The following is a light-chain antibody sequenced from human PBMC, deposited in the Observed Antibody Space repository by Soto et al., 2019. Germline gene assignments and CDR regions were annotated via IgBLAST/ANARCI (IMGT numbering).Light chain of an antibody. Sequence: EMVLTQSPGTLSLSPGESATLSCSASQSVNSRFLAWYQPKPGQSPSLLIDAASTRATGIPDRFSGSASGTDFTLTISSLEPEDFSVYYGQQEGDSPPNTFGQGPKLEIK. J-gene: IGKJ2*01. CDR3: QQEGDSPPNT. V-gene: IGKV3-20*01. CDR1: QSVNSRF. CDR2: AAS.